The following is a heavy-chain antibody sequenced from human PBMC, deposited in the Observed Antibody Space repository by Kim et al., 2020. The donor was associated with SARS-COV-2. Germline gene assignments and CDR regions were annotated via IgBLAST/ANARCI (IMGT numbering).Heavy chain of an antibody. V-gene: IGHV4-31*03. CDR1: GGSISSGGYY. D-gene: IGHD6-13*01. CDR3: ARVGVTIAAAGT. J-gene: IGHJ5*02. Sequence: SETLSLTCTVSGGSISSGGYYWSWNRQHPGKGLEWIGYIYYSGSTYYNPSLKSRVTISVDTSKNQFSLKLSSVTDANTAVYYCARVGVTIAAAGTWGQGTLVTVSS. CDR2: IYYSGST.